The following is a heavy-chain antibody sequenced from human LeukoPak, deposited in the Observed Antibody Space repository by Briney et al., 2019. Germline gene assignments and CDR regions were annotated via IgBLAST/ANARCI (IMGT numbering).Heavy chain of an antibody. V-gene: IGHV3-21*01. CDR2: ISSSSSYI. J-gene: IGHJ5*02. CDR3: ARTGREYQLLWWFDP. CDR1: GFTFSSYS. Sequence: GRSLRLSCAASGFTFSSYSMNWVRHAPGKGLEWDSSISSSSSYIYYADSMKGRFTISRDNAKNSLYLKMNSLRAEDTAVYYCARTGREYQLLWWFDPWGQGTLVTVSS. D-gene: IGHD2-2*01.